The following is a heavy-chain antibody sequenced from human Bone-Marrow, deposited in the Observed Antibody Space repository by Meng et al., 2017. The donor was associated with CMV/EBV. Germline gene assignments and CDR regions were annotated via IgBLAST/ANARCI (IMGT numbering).Heavy chain of an antibody. CDR2: INYGGTV. D-gene: IGHD1-26*01. Sequence: SETLSLTCAVSGYSISSGSWWGWIRQPPGKGLEWIGYINYGGTVYYNSSLKSRVTVSVDTSKNQFSLKVRSVTAVDTAMYYCARYDGTYGFFDYWGQGTLVTVSS. J-gene: IGHJ4*02. CDR3: ARYDGTYGFFDY. V-gene: IGHV4-28*05. CDR1: GYSISSGSW.